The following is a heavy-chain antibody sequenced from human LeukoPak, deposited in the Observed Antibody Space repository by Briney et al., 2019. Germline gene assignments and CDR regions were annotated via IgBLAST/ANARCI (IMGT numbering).Heavy chain of an antibody. CDR1: GFTFSSYW. J-gene: IGHJ4*02. V-gene: IGHV3-7*01. D-gene: IGHD2-2*02. Sequence: GGSLRLSCAASGFTFSSYWMSWVRQAPGKGLEWVANIKQDGSEKYYVDSVKGRFTISRDNAKNSLYLQMNSLRAEDTAVYYCAVGVVPAAIASPGYYFDYWGQGTLVTVSS. CDR2: IKQDGSEK. CDR3: AVGVVPAAIASPGYYFDY.